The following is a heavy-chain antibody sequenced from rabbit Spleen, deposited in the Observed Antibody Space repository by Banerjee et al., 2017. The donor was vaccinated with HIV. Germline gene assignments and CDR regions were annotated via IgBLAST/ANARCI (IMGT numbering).Heavy chain of an antibody. CDR1: GFSFNSGYD. Sequence: QEQLEESGGDLVKPGASLTLTCKASGFSFNSGYDMCWVRQAPGKGLEWVACINIVTGKSVYASWALGRFIMSRTSSTTVTLQMTSLTVADTATYFCARDLITVIGWNFNLWGPGTLVTVS. CDR3: ARDLITVIGWNFNL. J-gene: IGHJ4*01. CDR2: INIVTGKS. V-gene: IGHV1S45*01. D-gene: IGHD1-1*01.